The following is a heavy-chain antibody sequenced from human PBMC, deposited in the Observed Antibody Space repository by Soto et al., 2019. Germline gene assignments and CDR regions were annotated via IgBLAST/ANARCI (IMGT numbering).Heavy chain of an antibody. J-gene: IGHJ6*02. V-gene: IGHV3-13*01. CDR3: ARGREYSRPTLHHYYYYGMDV. CDR2: IGTAGDT. Sequence: GGSLRLSCAASGFTFSSYDMHWVRQATGKGLEWVSAIGTAGDTYYPGSVKGRFTISRENAKNSLYLQMNSLRAEDTAVYYCARGREYSRPTLHHYYYYGMDVWGQGTTVTVSS. CDR1: GFTFSSYD. D-gene: IGHD6-6*01.